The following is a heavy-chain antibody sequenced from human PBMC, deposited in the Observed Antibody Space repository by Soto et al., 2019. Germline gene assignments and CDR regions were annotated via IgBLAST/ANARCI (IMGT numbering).Heavy chain of an antibody. CDR1: GFTFSSYS. CDR3: ARGSSGWTAFDY. Sequence: GGSLRLSCAASGFTFSSYSMNWVRQAPGKGLEWVSYISSSSSGIYYADSVKGRFTISRDNGKNSLYLQMNSLRAEDTAVYYCARGSSGWTAFDYWGQGTLVTVSS. J-gene: IGHJ4*02. CDR2: ISSSSSGI. V-gene: IGHV3-48*01. D-gene: IGHD6-19*01.